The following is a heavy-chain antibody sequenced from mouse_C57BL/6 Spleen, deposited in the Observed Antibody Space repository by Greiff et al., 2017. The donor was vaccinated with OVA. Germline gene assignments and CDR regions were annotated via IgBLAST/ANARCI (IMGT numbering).Heavy chain of an antibody. D-gene: IGHD1-1*01. CDR3: VRHPDYYGSSYGYFDV. J-gene: IGHJ1*03. V-gene: IGHV10-1*01. CDR1: GFSFNTYA. Sequence: EVMLVESGGGLVQPKGSLKLSCAASGFSFNTYAMNWVRQAPGKGLEWVARIRSKSNNYATYYADSVKDRFTISRDDSESMLYLQMNNLKTEDTAMYYCVRHPDYYGSSYGYFDVWGTGTTVTVSS. CDR2: IRSKSNNYAT.